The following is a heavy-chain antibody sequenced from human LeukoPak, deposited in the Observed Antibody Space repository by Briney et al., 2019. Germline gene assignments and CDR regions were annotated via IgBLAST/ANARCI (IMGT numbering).Heavy chain of an antibody. CDR2: ISSSTSTI. Sequence: GGSLRLSCVASGFTFSGYSMNWVRQAPGKGLEWVSCISSSTSTIYYADSVKGRFTISRDNAKNSLYLHMNSLRADDTAVYYCARETILGTFPLGYMDVWGKGTTVTVS. J-gene: IGHJ6*03. V-gene: IGHV3-48*01. D-gene: IGHD3-3*01. CDR3: ARETILGTFPLGYMDV. CDR1: GFTFSGYS.